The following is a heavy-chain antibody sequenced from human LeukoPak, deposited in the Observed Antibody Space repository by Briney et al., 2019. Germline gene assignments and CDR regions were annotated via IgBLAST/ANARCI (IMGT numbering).Heavy chain of an antibody. J-gene: IGHJ3*02. Sequence: PSETLSLTCTVSGGSISSYYWSWIRQPPGKGLEWIGYIYYSGGTNYNPSLKSRVTISVDTSKNQFSLKLSSVTAADTAVYYCATTPYYYDSSGYQDAFDIWGQGTMVTVSS. D-gene: IGHD3-22*01. CDR1: GGSISSYY. CDR3: ATTPYYYDSSGYQDAFDI. CDR2: IYYSGGT. V-gene: IGHV4-59*01.